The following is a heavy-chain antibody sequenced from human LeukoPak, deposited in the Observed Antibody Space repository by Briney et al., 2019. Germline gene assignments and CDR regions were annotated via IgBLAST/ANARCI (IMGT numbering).Heavy chain of an antibody. CDR2: ISYDGSNK. V-gene: IGHV3-30*18. J-gene: IGHJ4*02. Sequence: GGSLRLSCAASGFTFSTYNMHWVRQAPGKGLEWVAVISYDGSNKYYADSVKGRFTISRDDSKNTLYLQMNSLRAEDTAVFYCAKDGVLTGYSYYFDYWGQGTPVTVSS. CDR1: GFTFSTYN. D-gene: IGHD3-9*01. CDR3: AKDGVLTGYSYYFDY.